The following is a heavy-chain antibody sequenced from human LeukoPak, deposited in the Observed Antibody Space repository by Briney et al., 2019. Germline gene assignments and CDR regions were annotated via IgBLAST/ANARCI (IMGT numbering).Heavy chain of an antibody. Sequence: GGSLRLSCAASGFTFSSYAMSWVRQAPGKGLEWVSALSASGGTTYYADSVKGRFTISRDNSKSTLYLQMNSLRAEDTAVYYCAKDRDGGTSTRPKGFDFWGQGTLVTVSS. CDR1: GFTFSSYA. V-gene: IGHV3-23*01. CDR3: AKDRDGGTSTRPKGFDF. J-gene: IGHJ4*02. D-gene: IGHD1-7*01. CDR2: LSASGGTT.